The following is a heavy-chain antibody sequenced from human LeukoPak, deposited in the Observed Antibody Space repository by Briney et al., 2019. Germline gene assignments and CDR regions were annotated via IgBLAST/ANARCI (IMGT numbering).Heavy chain of an antibody. V-gene: IGHV3-23*01. CDR1: GFTFSSYS. CDR2: ISGGGETT. Sequence: PGGSLRLSCAISGFTFSSYSMNWARQAPGKGLEWVSSISGGGETTYYADSAKGRFTISRDNSQNTLYLQMNSLRAEDTAVYYCARDYADYVGYFFFDYWGQGTLVTVSS. D-gene: IGHD4-17*01. J-gene: IGHJ4*02. CDR3: ARDYADYVGYFFFDY.